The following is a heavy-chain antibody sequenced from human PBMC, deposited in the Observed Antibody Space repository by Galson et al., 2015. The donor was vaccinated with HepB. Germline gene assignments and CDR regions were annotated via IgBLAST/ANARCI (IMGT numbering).Heavy chain of an antibody. J-gene: IGHJ4*02. Sequence: ETLSLTCTVSGGSISSYYWSWIRQPPGKGLEWIGYIYYSGSTNYNPSLKSRVTISVDTSKNQFSLKLSSVTAADTAVYYCARVKLVWSYDSSGSQEIIDYWGQGTLVTVSS. CDR2: IYYSGST. CDR3: ARVKLVWSYDSSGSQEIIDY. D-gene: IGHD3-22*01. CDR1: GGSISSYY. V-gene: IGHV4-59*01.